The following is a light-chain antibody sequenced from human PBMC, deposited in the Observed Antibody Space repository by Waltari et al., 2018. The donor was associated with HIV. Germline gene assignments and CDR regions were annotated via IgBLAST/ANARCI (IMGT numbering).Light chain of an antibody. Sequence: SYVLTQPPSVSVAPRQTALLTCGGNNIGSKSVHWYPQKPGQAPLLVVYEDSDRRSGIPDRFSGSNAGNTATLTISRVEAGDEADYYCQVWDSSSDQWVFGGGTTLTVL. CDR1: NIGSKS. J-gene: IGLJ2*01. CDR2: EDS. V-gene: IGLV3-21*02. CDR3: QVWDSSSDQWV.